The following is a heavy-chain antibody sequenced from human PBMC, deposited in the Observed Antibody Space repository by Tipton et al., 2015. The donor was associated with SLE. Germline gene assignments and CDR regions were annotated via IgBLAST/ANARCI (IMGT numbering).Heavy chain of an antibody. V-gene: IGHV3-7*01. D-gene: IGHD6-13*01. CDR3: ARDGESSAWYHPFDY. CDR1: GFRFSSYW. CDR2: IKQDGREK. J-gene: IGHJ4*02. Sequence: SLRLSCAASGFRFSSYWMSWVRQAPGKGLEWVAKIKQDGREKYLADSVKGRFTISRDNAKNSLYLQMNSLRVEDTAVYFCARDGESSAWYHPFDYWGPGGLVTVSS.